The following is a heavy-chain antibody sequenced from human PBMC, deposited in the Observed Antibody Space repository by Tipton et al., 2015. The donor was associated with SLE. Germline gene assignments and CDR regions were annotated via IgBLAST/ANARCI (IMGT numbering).Heavy chain of an antibody. CDR2: IKRKTDGETR. Sequence: GSLRLSCAASGFTFSDTWMNWVRQAPGQGLEWVGRIKRKTDGETRDYAAPVRGRFTISRDDSKKTVYLQMDSLKTEDTAVYYCTSDTPLSSAQAFDYWGQGTLVTVSS. J-gene: IGHJ4*02. CDR1: GFTFSDTW. V-gene: IGHV3-15*01. CDR3: TSDTPLSSAQAFDY. D-gene: IGHD6-25*01.